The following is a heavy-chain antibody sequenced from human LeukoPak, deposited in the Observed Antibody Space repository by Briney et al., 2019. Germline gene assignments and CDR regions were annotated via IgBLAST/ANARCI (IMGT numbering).Heavy chain of an antibody. CDR2: INYSGST. D-gene: IGHD3-22*01. J-gene: IGHJ4*02. Sequence: SETLSLTCAVDGGSFSGYYWTWIRQSQGKGLEWIGEINYSGSTNYNPSLRSRVIISVDTSKNQFSLRLSSVTAADTAVYYCARVQVTTQIWGQGTLVTVSP. V-gene: IGHV4-34*01. CDR1: GGSFSGYY. CDR3: ARVQVTTQI.